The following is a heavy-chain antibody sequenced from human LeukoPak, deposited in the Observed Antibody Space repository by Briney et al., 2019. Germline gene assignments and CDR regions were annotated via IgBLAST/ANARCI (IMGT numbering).Heavy chain of an antibody. CDR1: GFTFSNYW. D-gene: IGHD3-16*01. V-gene: IGHV3-7*01. CDR3: ARDNDRKDDS. J-gene: IGHJ5*02. CDR2: MNQDGSGK. Sequence: GGSLRLSCAASGFTFSNYWMTWVRQAPGKGLEWVANMNQDGSGKYYVDSVKGRFAISRDNAKNSLYLQMNNLRVEDTAVYYCARDNDRKDDSWGQGTLVTVSS.